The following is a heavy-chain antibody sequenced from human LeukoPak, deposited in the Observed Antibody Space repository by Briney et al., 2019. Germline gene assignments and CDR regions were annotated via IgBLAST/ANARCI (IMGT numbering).Heavy chain of an antibody. V-gene: IGHV4-39*07. CDR1: GGSISSSSYY. CDR2: IYYSGST. CDR3: ARVGVQIVVVPAATTQTTYYYYMDV. Sequence: SETLSLTCTVSGGSISSSSYYWGWIRQPPGKGLEWIGSIYYSGSTYYNPSLKSRVTMSVDTSKNQFSLKLSSVTAADTAMYYCARVGVQIVVVPAATTQTTYYYYMDVWDKGTTVTVSS. J-gene: IGHJ6*03. D-gene: IGHD2-2*01.